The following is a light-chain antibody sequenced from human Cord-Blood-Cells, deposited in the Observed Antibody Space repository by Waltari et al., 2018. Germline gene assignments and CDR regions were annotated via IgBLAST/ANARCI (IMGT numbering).Light chain of an antibody. CDR3: QVWDSSSDQPGVV. CDR2: DES. CDR1: KIDRKS. Sequence: SDVLAQQPPGSVATGKTARITWGGNKIDRKSVQWTTQKRGKAPVLVVYDESDRPRGIPERFSVSNSGNTATLTISRVEAGDEAAYFCQVWDSSSDQPGVVFGGGTKLTFL. J-gene: IGLJ2*01. V-gene: IGLV3-21*03.